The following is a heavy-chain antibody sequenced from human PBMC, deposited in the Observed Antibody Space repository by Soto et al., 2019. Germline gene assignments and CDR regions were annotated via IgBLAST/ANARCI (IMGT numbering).Heavy chain of an antibody. Sequence: AACGVRVWSSVVDGVINAPGKGLEWVAVIWYDGSNKYYADSVKGRFTISRDNSKNTLYLQMNSLRAEDTAVYYCASGKYDYHAFAILVQGTMVTVSS. D-gene: IGHD5-12*01. J-gene: IGHJ3*02. CDR2: IWYDGSNK. V-gene: IGHV3-33*01. CDR3: ASGKYDYHAFAI. CDR1: GVRVWSSV.